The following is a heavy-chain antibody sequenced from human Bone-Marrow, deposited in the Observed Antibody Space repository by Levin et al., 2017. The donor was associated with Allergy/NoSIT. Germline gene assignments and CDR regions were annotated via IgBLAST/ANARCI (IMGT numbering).Heavy chain of an antibody. CDR1: GGSFSGYY. Sequence: SETLSLTCAVYGGSFSGYYWSWIRQPPGKGLEWIGEINHSGSTNYNPSLKSRVTISVDTSKNQFSLKLSSATAADTAVYYCARGRRSRLRQAGYYYYGMDVWGQGTTVTVSS. CDR2: INHSGST. D-gene: IGHD4-17*01. CDR3: ARGRRSRLRQAGYYYYGMDV. V-gene: IGHV4-34*01. J-gene: IGHJ6*02.